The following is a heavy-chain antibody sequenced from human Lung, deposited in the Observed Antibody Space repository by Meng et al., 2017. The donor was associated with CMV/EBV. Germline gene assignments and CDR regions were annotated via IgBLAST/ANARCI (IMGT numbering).Heavy chain of an antibody. CDR1: GYTFTAHF. Sequence: ASXXVSCQASGYTFTAHFFHWLRPAPGQGLEWMGWIHPHRGNTNYAQQFQGRVTLTTDTSIDTGYMELTRLTSDDTAVYYCARDNNWGPDYWGQGTLVTVSS. CDR2: IHPHRGNT. J-gene: IGHJ4*02. D-gene: IGHD1-1*01. CDR3: ARDNNWGPDY. V-gene: IGHV1-2*02.